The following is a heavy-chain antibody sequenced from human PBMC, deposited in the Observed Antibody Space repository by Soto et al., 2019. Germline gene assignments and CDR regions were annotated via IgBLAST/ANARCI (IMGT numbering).Heavy chain of an antibody. D-gene: IGHD6-19*01. CDR3: ARDPGRAVALD. CDR1: GGSISGSSW. CDR2: IYHNGNT. V-gene: IGHV4-4*02. Sequence: SETLSLTCAVSGGSISGSSWWSWIRQSPGKGLEWIGEIYHNGNTNYNPSLKSRVSISVDTSKNQFSLEIYSVTASDTAIYYCARDPGRAVALDWGEGTLVTVSS. J-gene: IGHJ4*02.